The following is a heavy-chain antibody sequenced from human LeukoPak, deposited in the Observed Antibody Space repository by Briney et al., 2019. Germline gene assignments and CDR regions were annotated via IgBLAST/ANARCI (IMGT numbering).Heavy chain of an antibody. CDR2: ISGSGGST. CDR1: GFTFSSFG. V-gene: IGHV3-23*01. J-gene: IGHJ4*02. CDR3: ARTGLYYYDSSGYTKYYFDY. Sequence: PGGSLRLSCAASGFTFSSFGMSWVRQAPGKGLEWVSAISGSGGSTYYADSVKGRFTISRDNSKNSLYLQMNSLRAEDTAVYYCARTGLYYYDSSGYTKYYFDYWGQGTLVTVSS. D-gene: IGHD3-22*01.